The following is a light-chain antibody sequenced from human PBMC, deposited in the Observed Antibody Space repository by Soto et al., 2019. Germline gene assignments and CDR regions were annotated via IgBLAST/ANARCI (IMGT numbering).Light chain of an antibody. CDR2: RAS. V-gene: IGKV3D-15*01. CDR1: QTVSNN. CDR3: QQYNNWPQT. J-gene: IGKJ1*01. Sequence: EILLTQSPGTLSLSPGERATLSCRASQTVSNNYLVWYQQRPGRAPRLLIFRASIRAAGIPDRFSGSGSGTEFTLTISSLQSEDFAVYYCQQYNNWPQTLGQGTKVDIK.